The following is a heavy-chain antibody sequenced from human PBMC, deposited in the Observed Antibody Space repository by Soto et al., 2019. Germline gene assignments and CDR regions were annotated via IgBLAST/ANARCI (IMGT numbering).Heavy chain of an antibody. Sequence: PSETLSLTCAVSGGSISGGGYYWSWIRQPAGKGLEWIGRIYTSGSTNYNPSLKSRVTMSVDTSKNQFSLKLSSVTAADTAVYYCGREAVWFGINWFDPWGQGTLVTVSS. D-gene: IGHD3-10*01. CDR1: GGSISGGGYY. CDR2: IYTSGST. CDR3: GREAVWFGINWFDP. J-gene: IGHJ5*02. V-gene: IGHV4-61*02.